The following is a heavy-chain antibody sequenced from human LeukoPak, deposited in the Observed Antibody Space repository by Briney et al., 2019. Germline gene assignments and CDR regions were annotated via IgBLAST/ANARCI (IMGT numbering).Heavy chain of an antibody. CDR3: ARDRTGYIGYEGDPFDI. Sequence: SETLSLTCIVSGGSFSSHYWSWIRQSAGKGPEWIGRIHTSGSTNYNPSLRSRVTMSADTSKNQFSLKLTSVTAADTGVYYCARDRTGYIGYEGDPFDIWGQGTMVTVSS. V-gene: IGHV4-4*07. CDR1: GGSFSSHY. D-gene: IGHD5-12*01. J-gene: IGHJ3*02. CDR2: IHTSGST.